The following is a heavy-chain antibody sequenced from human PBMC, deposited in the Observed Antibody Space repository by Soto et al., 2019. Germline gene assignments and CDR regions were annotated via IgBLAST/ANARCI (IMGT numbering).Heavy chain of an antibody. CDR1: GGTISSGDYF. Sequence: PSETLSLTSTVSGGTISSGDYFWSWIRQPPGKGLVWIGYIYSTGSTYYNPSLKSRVTISVDTSKNQFSLKLNSVTAADTAVYYCARRMPIDSYPFDYWGQGSLVTVSS. V-gene: IGHV4-30-4*01. CDR2: IYSTGST. CDR3: ARRMPIDSYPFDY. D-gene: IGHD2-2*01. J-gene: IGHJ4*02.